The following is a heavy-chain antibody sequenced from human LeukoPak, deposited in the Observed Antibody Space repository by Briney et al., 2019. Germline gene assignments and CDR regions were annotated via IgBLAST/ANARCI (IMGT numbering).Heavy chain of an antibody. CDR2: IIPIFGTA. V-gene: IGHV1-69*13. CDR3: ARWKATVTTYAFDI. J-gene: IGHJ3*02. CDR1: GGTFSSYA. Sequence: ASVKVSCKASGGTFSSYAISWVRQAPGQGLEWMGGIIPIFGTANHAQKFQGRVTITADESTSTAYMELSSLRSEDTAVYYCARWKATVTTYAFDIWGQGTMVTVSS. D-gene: IGHD4-17*01.